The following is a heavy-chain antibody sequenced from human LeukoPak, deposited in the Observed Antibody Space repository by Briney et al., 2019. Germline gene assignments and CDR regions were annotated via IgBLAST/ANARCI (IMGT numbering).Heavy chain of an antibody. V-gene: IGHV3-23*01. D-gene: IGHD2-15*01. CDR2: ISGSGGST. CDR3: AKENHVVVVDY. CDR1: GFTFSSHG. Sequence: GETLRLSCAASGFTFSSHGMNWVRQAPGKGLEWVSAISGSGGSTYYADSVKGRFTISRDNSKNTMYLQMNSLRAEDTAVYYCAKENHVVVVDYWGQGTLVTVSS. J-gene: IGHJ4*02.